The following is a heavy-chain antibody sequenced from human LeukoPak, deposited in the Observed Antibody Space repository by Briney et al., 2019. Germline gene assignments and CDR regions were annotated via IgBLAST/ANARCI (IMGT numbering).Heavy chain of an antibody. CDR3: ARDHEDCTNGVRYTDLYYYGMDV. V-gene: IGHV1-69*04. J-gene: IGHJ6*02. Sequence: SVKVSCKASGGTFSSYAISWVRQAPGQGLEWMGRIVPILGIANYAQKFQGRVTITADKSTSTAYMELSSLRSEDTAVYYCARDHEDCTNGVRYTDLYYYGMDVWGQGTTVTVS. CDR2: IVPILGIA. CDR1: GGTFSSYA. D-gene: IGHD2-8*01.